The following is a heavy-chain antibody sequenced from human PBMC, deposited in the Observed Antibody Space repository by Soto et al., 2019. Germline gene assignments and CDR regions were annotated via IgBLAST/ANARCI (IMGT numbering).Heavy chain of an antibody. D-gene: IGHD2-15*01. Sequence: GASVKVSCKASGGTFSSYAISWVRQAPGQGLEWMGGIIPIFGTANYAQKFQGRVTITADKSTSTAYMELSSLRSEDTAVYYCARGLVVAATPYYYYGMYVWGQGTTVTVSS. CDR1: GGTFSSYA. J-gene: IGHJ6*02. V-gene: IGHV1-69*06. CDR3: ARGLVVAATPYYYYGMYV. CDR2: IIPIFGTA.